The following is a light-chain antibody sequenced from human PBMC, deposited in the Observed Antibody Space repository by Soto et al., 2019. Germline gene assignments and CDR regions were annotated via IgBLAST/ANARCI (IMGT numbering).Light chain of an antibody. J-gene: IGKJ4*01. V-gene: IGKV3-20*01. CDR3: QQYGSSPLT. CDR2: ASS. Sequence: ELVLTQSPGTLSLSPGERATLSCRASQSVGSRYLAWYQQKPGQAPRLLIYASSSRATGIPDRFSGSGSGTDFTLTISRLEPEDFAVYYCQQYGSSPLTFGGGTEVEIK. CDR1: QSVGSRY.